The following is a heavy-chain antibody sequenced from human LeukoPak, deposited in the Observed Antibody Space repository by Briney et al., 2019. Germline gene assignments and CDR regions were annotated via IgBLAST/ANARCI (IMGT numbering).Heavy chain of an antibody. CDR3: ARGAPYQLNRAYYYDSSGPKTKARRGAFDI. CDR1: GGSFSGYY. V-gene: IGHV4-34*01. Sequence: PSETLSLTCAVYGGSFSGYYWSWIRQPPGTGLEWIGEINHSGSTNYNPSLKRRVTISVDTSKNQFSLKLSSVTAADTAVYYCARGAPYQLNRAYYYDSSGPKTKARRGAFDIWGQGTMVTVSS. J-gene: IGHJ3*02. D-gene: IGHD3-22*01. CDR2: INHSGST.